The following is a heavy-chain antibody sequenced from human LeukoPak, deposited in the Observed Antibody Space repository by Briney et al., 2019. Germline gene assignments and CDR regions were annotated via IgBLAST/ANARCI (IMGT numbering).Heavy chain of an antibody. CDR2: ISGGGSST. D-gene: IGHD3-22*01. J-gene: IGHJ5*02. CDR3: AKDIDSSAYYYTHNWFDP. CDR1: GFTFSTYA. V-gene: IGHV3-23*01. Sequence: PGGSLRLSCAASGFTFSTYAMNWVRQAPGKGLEWVSVISGGGSSTYYADSVKGRFTISRDNSRNTVYLHMNSLRAEDTAVYYCAKDIDSSAYYYTHNWFDPWGQGTLVTVSS.